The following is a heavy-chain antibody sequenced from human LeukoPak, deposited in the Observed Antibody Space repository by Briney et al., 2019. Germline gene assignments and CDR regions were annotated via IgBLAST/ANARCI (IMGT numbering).Heavy chain of an antibody. CDR2: IKSKTDGGTT. V-gene: IGHV3-15*01. D-gene: IGHD3-9*01. Sequence: GGSLRLSCAASGFTFSNAWMSWVRQAPGKGPEWVGRIKSKTDGGTTDYAAPVKGRFTISRDDSKNTLYLQMNGLKTEDTAVYYCTTKVRYFDWLLYRENWFDPWGQGTLVTVSS. CDR3: TTKVRYFDWLLYRENWFDP. J-gene: IGHJ5*02. CDR1: GFTFSNAW.